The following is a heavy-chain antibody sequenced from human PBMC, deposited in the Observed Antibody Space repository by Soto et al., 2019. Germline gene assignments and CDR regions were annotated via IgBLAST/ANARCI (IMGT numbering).Heavy chain of an antibody. D-gene: IGHD4-17*01. J-gene: IGHJ3*02. CDR3: ARSDYDDDAFDI. CDR1: GGSISSYY. V-gene: IGHV4-59*01. Sequence: SETLSLTCTVSGGSISSYYWSWIRQPPGKGLEWIGYIYYSGITNYNPSLKSRVTISVDTSKKQFSLKLSSVTAADTAVYYCARSDYDDDAFDIWGQRTMVTVSS. CDR2: IYYSGIT.